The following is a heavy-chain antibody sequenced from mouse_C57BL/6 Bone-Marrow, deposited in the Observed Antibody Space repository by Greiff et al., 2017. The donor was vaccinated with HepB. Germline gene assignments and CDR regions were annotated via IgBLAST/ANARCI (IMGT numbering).Heavy chain of an antibody. J-gene: IGHJ4*01. CDR2: IWSGGST. V-gene: IGHV2-2*01. Sequence: QVQLKESGPGLVQPSQSLSITCTVSGFSLTSYGVHWVRQSPGKGLEWLGVIWSGGSTDYNAAFTSRLSISNDNSKSQVFFKMNSLQADDTAIYYCASLITTVVAGAMDYWGQGTSVTVSS. CDR3: ASLITTVVAGAMDY. D-gene: IGHD1-1*01. CDR1: GFSLTSYG.